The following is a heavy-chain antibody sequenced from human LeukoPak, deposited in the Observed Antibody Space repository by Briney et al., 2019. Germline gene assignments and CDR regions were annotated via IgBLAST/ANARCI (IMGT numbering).Heavy chain of an antibody. D-gene: IGHD5-12*01. Sequence: LSLTCTVSGGSISSSSYYWGWIRQPPGKGLEWVSYISSSGSTIYYADSVKGRFTISRDNAKNSLYLQMNSLRAEDTAVYYCARDLSWLRPFVVDHWGQGTLVTVSS. CDR2: ISSSGSTI. V-gene: IGHV3-11*01. CDR3: ARDLSWLRPFVVDH. CDR1: GGSISSSSYY. J-gene: IGHJ4*02.